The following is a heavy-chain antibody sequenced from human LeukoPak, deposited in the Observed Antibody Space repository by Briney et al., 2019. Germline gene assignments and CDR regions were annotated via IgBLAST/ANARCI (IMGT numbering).Heavy chain of an antibody. J-gene: IGHJ3*02. CDR3: ARDGYNHRGNAFDI. D-gene: IGHD5-24*01. CDR1: GGTFSSYA. Sequence: ASVKVSCKASGGTFSSYAISWVRQAPGQGLEWMGRIIPILGIANYAQKFQGRVTITADKSTSTAYMELSSLRSEDTAVYYCARDGYNHRGNAFDIWGQGTMVTVSS. CDR2: IIPILGIA. V-gene: IGHV1-69*04.